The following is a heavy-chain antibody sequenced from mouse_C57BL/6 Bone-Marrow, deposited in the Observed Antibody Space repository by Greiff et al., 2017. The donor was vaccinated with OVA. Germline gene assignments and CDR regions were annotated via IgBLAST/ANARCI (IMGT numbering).Heavy chain of an antibody. Sequence: VQVVESGAELVKPGASVKISCKASGYAFSSYWMNWVKQRPGKGLEWIGQIYPGDGDTNYNGKFKGKATLTADKSSSTAYMQLSSLTSEDSAVYFCARSGDSSGYNFDYWGQGTPLTVSS. J-gene: IGHJ2*01. V-gene: IGHV1-80*01. CDR3: ARSGDSSGYNFDY. CDR1: GYAFSSYW. CDR2: IYPGDGDT. D-gene: IGHD3-2*02.